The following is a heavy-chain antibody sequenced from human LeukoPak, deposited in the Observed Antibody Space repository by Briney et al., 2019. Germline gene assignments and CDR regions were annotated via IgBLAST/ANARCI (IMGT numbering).Heavy chain of an antibody. CDR3: ARDMGRYSGYDYDY. CDR1: GYTFTDYY. J-gene: IGHJ4*02. CDR2: IHPNTGAT. D-gene: IGHD5-12*01. V-gene: IGHV1-2*02. Sequence: ASVKVSCKTSGYTFTDYYLHWVRQAPGQGLEWVGWIHPNTGATHYAQKFQGRLTMTRDTSISTVYMELTMLRSDDTAVYYCARDMGRYSGYDYDYWGQGTLVTASS.